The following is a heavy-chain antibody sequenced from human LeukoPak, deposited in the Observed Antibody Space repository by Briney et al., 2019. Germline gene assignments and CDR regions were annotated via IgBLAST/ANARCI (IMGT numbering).Heavy chain of an antibody. V-gene: IGHV3-33*01. CDR2: IWYDGSNK. CDR3: ARDLAAGNTYYFDY. J-gene: IGHJ4*02. D-gene: IGHD6-13*01. Sequence: GGSLRLSCAASGFTFSSYGMRWVRQAPGKGLEWVAVIWYDGSNKYYADSVKGRFTISRDNSKNTLYLQMNSLRAEDTAVYYCARDLAAGNTYYFDYWGQGTLVTVSS. CDR1: GFTFSSYG.